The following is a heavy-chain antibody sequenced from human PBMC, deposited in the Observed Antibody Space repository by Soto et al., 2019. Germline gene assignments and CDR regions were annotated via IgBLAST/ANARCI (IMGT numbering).Heavy chain of an antibody. CDR3: ARQYSPEDYGMDV. D-gene: IGHD2-21*01. CDR2: ISSSSSYT. J-gene: IGHJ6*02. Sequence: QVQLVESGGGLVKPGGSLRLSCAASGFTFSDYYMSWIRQAPGKGLEWVSYISSSSSYTNYADSVKGRFTISRDNAKNSLYLQMNSLRAEDTAVYYCARQYSPEDYGMDVWGQGTTVTVSS. CDR1: GFTFSDYY. V-gene: IGHV3-11*06.